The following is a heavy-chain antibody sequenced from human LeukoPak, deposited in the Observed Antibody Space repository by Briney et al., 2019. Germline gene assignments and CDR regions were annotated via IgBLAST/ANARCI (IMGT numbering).Heavy chain of an antibody. Sequence: SGGSLRHSCAASGFTFDDYAMHWVRQGSGKGLGCVSGIRWNSGRIGYADSVKGRFTISRDNAKNSLYLQMNSLRAEDTAAYYCASILDTAIDYWGQGTLVTVSS. J-gene: IGHJ4*02. D-gene: IGHD5-18*01. CDR2: IRWNSGRI. CDR1: GFTFDDYA. V-gene: IGHV3-9*01. CDR3: ASILDTAIDY.